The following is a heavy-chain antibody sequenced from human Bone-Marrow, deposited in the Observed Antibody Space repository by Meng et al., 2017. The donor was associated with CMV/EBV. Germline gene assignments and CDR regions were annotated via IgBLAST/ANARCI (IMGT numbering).Heavy chain of an antibody. CDR2: ISAYNGNT. V-gene: IGHV1-18*01. CDR3: ARGHYYDSSGYYWGADYFDY. Sequence: ASVKVSCKASGYTFTSYGISWVRQAPGQGLEWMGWISAYNGNTSYAQKLQGRVTMTTDTSTSTAYMELRSLRSDDTAVYYCARGHYYDSSGYYWGADYFDYWGQGTLVTVSS. J-gene: IGHJ4*02. D-gene: IGHD3-22*01. CDR1: GYTFTSYG.